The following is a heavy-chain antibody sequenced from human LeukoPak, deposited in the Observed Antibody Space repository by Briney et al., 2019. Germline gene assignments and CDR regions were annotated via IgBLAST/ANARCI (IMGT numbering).Heavy chain of an antibody. CDR2: ISGSGDST. V-gene: IGHV3-23*01. D-gene: IGHD2-2*01. Sequence: PGGSLRLSCASSRFTFSNSIFHWVRQAPGKGLEWVSAISGSGDSTYYADSVKGRFTISRDNSKNTLYLQMNSLRAEDTAVYYCAKDLSRNNYYYYYGMDVWGQGTTVTVSS. CDR3: AKDLSRNNYYYYYGMDV. J-gene: IGHJ6*02. CDR1: RFTFSNSI.